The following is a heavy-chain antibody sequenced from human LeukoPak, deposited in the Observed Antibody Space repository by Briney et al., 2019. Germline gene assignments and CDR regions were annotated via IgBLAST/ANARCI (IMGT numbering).Heavy chain of an antibody. Sequence: SETLSLTCNVSGGSISSYYWGWIRQPPGKGLEWIGSIYYSGSTYYNPSLKSRVTISVDTSKNQFSLKLSSVTAADTAVYYCARHSTYSSSKGWFDPWGQGTLVTVSS. CDR3: ARHSTYSSSKGWFDP. CDR2: IYYSGST. D-gene: IGHD6-13*01. J-gene: IGHJ5*02. V-gene: IGHV4-39*01. CDR1: GGSISSYY.